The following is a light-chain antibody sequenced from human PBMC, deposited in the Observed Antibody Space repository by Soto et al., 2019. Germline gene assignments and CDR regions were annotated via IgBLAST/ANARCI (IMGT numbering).Light chain of an antibody. Sequence: DIQMTQSPSSLSASVGDRVTITCRASQGMSNYLAWYQQKPGKVPKLLIYAASTLQSGVPSRFSGSGSGTDFTLTISSLQPEDVATYYCQQYNSAPLTFGPGNKVDIK. CDR3: QQYNSAPLT. J-gene: IGKJ3*01. V-gene: IGKV1-27*01. CDR1: QGMSNY. CDR2: AAS.